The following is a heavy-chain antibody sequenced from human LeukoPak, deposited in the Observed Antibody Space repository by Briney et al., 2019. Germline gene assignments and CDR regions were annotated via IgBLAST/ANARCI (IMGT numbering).Heavy chain of an antibody. J-gene: IGHJ3*02. CDR3: AKEIKRFDI. D-gene: IGHD5-24*01. CDR2: ISTDTGNP. CDR1: GYKFNDQG. V-gene: IGHV7-4-1*02. Sequence: ASVTVSCKGSGYKFNDQGMNWVRQAPGQGLEWMGWISTDTGNPTYAQGFTGRFVFSLDKSVSTTYLQIISLKTEDTAIYYCAKEIKRFDIWGQGTMITVSS.